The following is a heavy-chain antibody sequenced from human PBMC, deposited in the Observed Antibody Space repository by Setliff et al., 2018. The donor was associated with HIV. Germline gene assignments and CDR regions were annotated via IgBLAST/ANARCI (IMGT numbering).Heavy chain of an antibody. V-gene: IGHV3-23*01. CDR2: ISGSGGST. CDR1: GFTFSSYA. Sequence: SLRLSCAASGFTFSSYAMGWVRQAPGKGLEWVSAISGSGGSTYYADSVKGRFVISREKSKSTLYLQMNSLRAEDTALYYCARKGRDVDCWGPGTLVTVSS. CDR3: ARKGRDVDC. J-gene: IGHJ4*02.